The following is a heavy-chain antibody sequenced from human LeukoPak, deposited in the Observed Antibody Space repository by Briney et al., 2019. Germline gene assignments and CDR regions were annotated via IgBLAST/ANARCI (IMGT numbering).Heavy chain of an antibody. J-gene: IGHJ5*02. CDR2: IYHSGIT. Sequence: ETLSLTCTVSGYSISSGYYWGCIRQPPGKGLEWIGSIYHSGITYYTPSLKSRLTISVDTSKNQFSLKLTSVTAADTAVYFCARGGSSSFAWFDPWGQGTLVTVSS. D-gene: IGHD6-6*01. CDR3: ARGGSSSFAWFDP. V-gene: IGHV4-38-2*02. CDR1: GYSISSGYY.